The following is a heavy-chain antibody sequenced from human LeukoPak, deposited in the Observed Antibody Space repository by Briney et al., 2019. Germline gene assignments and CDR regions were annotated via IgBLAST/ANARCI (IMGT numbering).Heavy chain of an antibody. CDR1: GASISSGSNY. J-gene: IGHJ3*02. CDR2: IYSSGST. D-gene: IGHD1-26*01. V-gene: IGHV4-39*07. CDR3: ARGGWSDYKESDPFDI. Sequence: SETLSLTCSVSGASISSGSNYWGWIRQPPGKTLEWIGSIYSSGSTYYNPSLKSRVIIIIDTPKNHFSLTLSSVTAADTAVYHCARGGWSDYKESDPFDIWGQGTMVTVSS.